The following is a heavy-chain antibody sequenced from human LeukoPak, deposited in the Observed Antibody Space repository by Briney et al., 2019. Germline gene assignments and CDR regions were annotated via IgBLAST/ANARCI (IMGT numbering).Heavy chain of an antibody. V-gene: IGHV3-23*01. J-gene: IGHJ1*01. D-gene: IGHD3-22*01. CDR3: ATYSSLNTREFQY. CDR1: GFTFSSYA. Sequence: GGSLRLSCAASGFTFSSYAMSWVRQAPGKGLEWVSAISGSGGSTYYADSVKGRFTISRDNSKKTLYLHLNSLRVEDAAVYYCATYSSLNTREFQYWGQGTLVTVSP. CDR2: ISGSGGST.